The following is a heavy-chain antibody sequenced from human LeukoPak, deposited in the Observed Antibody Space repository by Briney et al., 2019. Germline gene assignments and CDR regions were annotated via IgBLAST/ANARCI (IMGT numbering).Heavy chain of an antibody. Sequence: GGSLRLSCAASGFTFSDYGMSWVRQAPGKGLEWVSSISTTSSYIYYADSMKGRFTISRGNAKNSLYLQMNSLRAEDTAVYYCARGRAIDIWGRGTMVTVSS. CDR3: ARGRAIDI. CDR1: GFTFSDYG. J-gene: IGHJ3*02. V-gene: IGHV3-21*01. CDR2: ISTTSSYI.